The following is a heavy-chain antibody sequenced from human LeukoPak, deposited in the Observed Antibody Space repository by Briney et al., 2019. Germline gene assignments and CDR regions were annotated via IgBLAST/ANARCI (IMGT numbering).Heavy chain of an antibody. CDR1: GYTFTGYH. J-gene: IGHJ4*02. CDR2: INPNSGGT. D-gene: IGHD3-22*01. V-gene: IGHV1-2*02. Sequence: ASVKVSCKASGYTFTGYHMHWVRQAPGQGLEWMGWINPNSGGTKYAQKFQGRVTMTRDTSISTAYMELSRLRSDDTAVYYCGRERITMIVVGYYLDYWGQGTLVTVSS. CDR3: GRERITMIVVGYYLDY.